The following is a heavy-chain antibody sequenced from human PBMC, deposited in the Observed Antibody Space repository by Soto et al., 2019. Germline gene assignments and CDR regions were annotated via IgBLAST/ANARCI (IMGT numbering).Heavy chain of an antibody. CDR2: ITGNAGSK. D-gene: IGHD6-19*01. Sequence: PGGSLRLSCAASGFTFSNYGMSWIRQAPGKGLEWVSAITGNAGSKFYAAPVQGRFTISRDNSWNTMYLQMNNLRPEDTAVYYCTKXQFSTGWYNDYYYGLDVWGQGTTVTVSS. CDR1: GFTFSNYG. CDR3: TKXQFSTGWYNDYYYGLDV. V-gene: IGHV3-23*01. J-gene: IGHJ6*02.